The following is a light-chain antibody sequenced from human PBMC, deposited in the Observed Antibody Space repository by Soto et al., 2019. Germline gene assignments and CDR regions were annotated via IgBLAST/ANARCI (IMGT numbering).Light chain of an antibody. Sequence: DIQLTQSPSFLSASVGDRVTITCRASQGISSYLAWYQQKPGKAPKLLIYAASTLQSGVPSRFSGSGSGTELTITISSLQPEDFETYYCQQLNSYPQTFGQGTRLEIK. J-gene: IGKJ5*01. V-gene: IGKV1-9*01. CDR3: QQLNSYPQT. CDR2: AAS. CDR1: QGISSY.